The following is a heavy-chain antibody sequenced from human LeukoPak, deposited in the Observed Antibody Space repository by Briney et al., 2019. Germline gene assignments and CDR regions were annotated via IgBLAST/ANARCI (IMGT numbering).Heavy chain of an antibody. Sequence: GGSLRLSCAASGFTFSSYAMSWVRQASGKGLEWVAVISYDGSNKYYADSVKGRFTISRDNSKNTLYLQMNSLRAEDTAVYYCARERRSGYAAFVIWGQGTMVTVSS. J-gene: IGHJ3*02. CDR1: GFTFSSYA. CDR2: ISYDGSNK. CDR3: ARERRSGYAAFVI. D-gene: IGHD3-22*01. V-gene: IGHV3-30-3*01.